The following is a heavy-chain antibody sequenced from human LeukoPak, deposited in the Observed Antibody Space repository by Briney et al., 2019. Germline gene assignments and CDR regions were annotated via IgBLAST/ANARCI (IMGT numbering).Heavy chain of an antibody. CDR1: GGSISSGGYY. Sequence: PSQTLSLTCTVSGGSISSGGYYWSWTRQHPGKGLEWIGYIYYSGSTYYNPSLKSRVTISVDTSKNQFSLKLSSVTAADTAVYYCARDQGYSGYDLGYWGQGTLVTVSS. V-gene: IGHV4-31*03. CDR3: ARDQGYSGYDLGY. J-gene: IGHJ4*02. D-gene: IGHD5-12*01. CDR2: IYYSGST.